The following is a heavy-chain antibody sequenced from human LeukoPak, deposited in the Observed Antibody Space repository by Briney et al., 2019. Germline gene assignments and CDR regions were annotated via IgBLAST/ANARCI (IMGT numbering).Heavy chain of an antibody. V-gene: IGHV1-8*03. Sequence: ASVKVSCKASGYTFTSYDINWVRQATGQGLEWMGWMNPNSGNTGYAQKFQGRVTITRNTSISTAYMELSSLRSEDTAVYYYARGMNYYDSSSLESDAFDIWGQGTMVTVSS. D-gene: IGHD3-22*01. CDR1: GYTFTSYD. CDR3: ARGMNYYDSSSLESDAFDI. CDR2: MNPNSGNT. J-gene: IGHJ3*02.